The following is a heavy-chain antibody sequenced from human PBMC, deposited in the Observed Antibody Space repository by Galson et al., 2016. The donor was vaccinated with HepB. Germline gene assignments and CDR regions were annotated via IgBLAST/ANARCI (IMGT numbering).Heavy chain of an antibody. CDR1: GFTFSDFG. CDR3: ARFGGSLGMDV. V-gene: IGHV3-33*01. J-gene: IGHJ6*02. D-gene: IGHD2-15*01. CDR2: IWYDGSNK. Sequence: SLRLSCAASGFTFSDFGMHWVRQAPGKGLEWVALIWYDGSNKHYADSVKGRFTISRDNSKNTLYLQMNSLTAEDTAVYYCARFGGSLGMDVWGRGTTVTVSS.